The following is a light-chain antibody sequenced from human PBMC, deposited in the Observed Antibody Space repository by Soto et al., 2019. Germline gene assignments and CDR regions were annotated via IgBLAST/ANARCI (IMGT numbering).Light chain of an antibody. V-gene: IGLV1-47*01. Sequence: QSVLTQPPSASGTPGQKVNLSCSGSSYNIGSNYVYWYQQLPGTAPKLLIYRNNQRPSGVPDRFSGSKSGTSASLAISGLRSEDEADYYCSAWDDSLSGQVFGGGTKLTVL. CDR1: SYNIGSNY. J-gene: IGLJ2*01. CDR3: SAWDDSLSGQV. CDR2: RNN.